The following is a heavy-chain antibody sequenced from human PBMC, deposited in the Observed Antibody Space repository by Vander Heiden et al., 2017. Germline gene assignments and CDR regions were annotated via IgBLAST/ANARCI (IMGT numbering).Heavy chain of an antibody. D-gene: IGHD3-22*01. CDR1: GGTFSSYA. CDR3: ARARRDTYYYDSSGF. Sequence: QVQLVQSGAEVKKPGSSVQVSCKASGGTFSSYAISWVRQAPGQGREWMGGIIPIFGTANYAQKFQGRVTITADESTSTAYMELSSLRSEDTAVYYCARARRDTYYYDSSGFWGQGTLVTVSS. J-gene: IGHJ4*02. CDR2: IIPIFGTA. V-gene: IGHV1-69*01.